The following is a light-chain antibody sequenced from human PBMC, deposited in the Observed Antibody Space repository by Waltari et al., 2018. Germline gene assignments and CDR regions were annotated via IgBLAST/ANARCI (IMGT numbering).Light chain of an antibody. J-gene: IGKJ2*01. CDR2: GAS. Sequence: IVLTQSPGTLSLSPGDRASLSCNASQSLGKNYLAWYQHKPGQAPRLLIYGASIRAAGIPDRFSGSGSGTDFTLTISRLEPEDFAVYYCQQYASSVLYTFGQGTKLEIK. CDR3: QQYASSVLYT. V-gene: IGKV3-20*01. CDR1: QSLGKNY.